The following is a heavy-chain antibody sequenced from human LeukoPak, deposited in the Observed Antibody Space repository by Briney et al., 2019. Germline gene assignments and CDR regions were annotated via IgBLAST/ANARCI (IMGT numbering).Heavy chain of an antibody. CDR1: GFTFNNYE. V-gene: IGHV3-48*03. J-gene: IGHJ4*02. Sequence: GGSLRLSCAASGFTFNNYEMNWVRQAPGKGLEWISYISSSGTVKNYADSVKGRFTISRDNAQNSLSLEMNSLRVEDTAVYYCARDDRNWHRAFDSWGPGTLVTVSS. CDR3: ARDDRNWHRAFDS. D-gene: IGHD1-20*01. CDR2: ISSSGTVK.